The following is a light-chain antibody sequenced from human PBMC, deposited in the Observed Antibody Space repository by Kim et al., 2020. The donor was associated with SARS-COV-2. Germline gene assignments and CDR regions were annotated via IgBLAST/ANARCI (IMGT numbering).Light chain of an antibody. V-gene: IGLV2-14*03. CDR2: DVS. Sequence: GQSTTISCTGTSSDIGANNFVSWYQRPPGKAPKRMIYDVSDRPSGVSDRFSGSKSGNTASLTISGLQAEDEADYYCFSYTSSSTLVFGGGTQLTVL. CDR1: SSDIGANNF. J-gene: IGLJ2*01. CDR3: FSYTSSSTLV.